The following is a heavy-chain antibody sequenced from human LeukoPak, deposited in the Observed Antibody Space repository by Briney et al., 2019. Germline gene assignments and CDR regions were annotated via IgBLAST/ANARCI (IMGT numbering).Heavy chain of an antibody. V-gene: IGHV1-18*01. D-gene: IGHD2-15*01. J-gene: IGHJ5*02. CDR3: ARLPGYCSGGSCPNWFDP. CDR1: GYTFTSYG. CDR2: ISAYNGNT. Sequence: GASVKVSCRASGYTFTSYGISWVRQAPGQGLEWMGWISAYNGNTNYAQKLQGRVTMTTDTSTSTAYMELRSLRSDDTAVYYCARLPGYCSGGSCPNWFDPWGQGTPVTVSS.